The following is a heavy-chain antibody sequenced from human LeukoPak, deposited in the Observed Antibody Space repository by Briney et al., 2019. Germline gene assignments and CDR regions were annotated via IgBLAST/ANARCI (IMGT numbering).Heavy chain of an antibody. D-gene: IGHD3-10*01. CDR2: IYYSGST. CDR1: GGSISSGGYY. V-gene: IGHV4-31*03. Sequence: SETLSLTCTVSGGSISSGGYYWSWIRQHPGKGLEWIGYIYYSGSTYYNPSLKSRVTISVDTSKNQFSLKLSSVTAADTAVYYCARSVRELLWFGEPKYYFDYWAREPWSPSPQ. J-gene: IGHJ4*02. CDR3: ARSVRELLWFGEPKYYFDY.